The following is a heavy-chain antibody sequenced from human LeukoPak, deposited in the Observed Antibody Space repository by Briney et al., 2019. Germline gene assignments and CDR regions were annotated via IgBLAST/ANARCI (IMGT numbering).Heavy chain of an antibody. D-gene: IGHD1/OR15-1a*01. J-gene: IGHJ3*02. CDR1: GFTFSSYG. V-gene: IGHV3-30*03. CDR2: ISYDGSNK. Sequence: GGSLRLSCAASGFTFSSYGMHWVRQAPGKGLEWVAVISYDGSNKYYADSVKGRFTISRDNSKNTLYLQMNSLRAEDTAVYYCARESYNWNNLDAVEIWGQGTMVTVSS. CDR3: ARESYNWNNLDAVEI.